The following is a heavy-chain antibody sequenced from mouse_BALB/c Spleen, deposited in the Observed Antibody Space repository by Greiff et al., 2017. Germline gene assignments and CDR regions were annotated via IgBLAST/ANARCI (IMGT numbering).Heavy chain of an antibody. J-gene: IGHJ4*01. Sequence: VQLQQSGPGLVKPSQSLSLTCTVTGYSITSDYAWNWIRQFPGNKLEWMGYISYSGSTSYNPSLKSRISITRDTSKNQFFLQLNSVTTEDTATYYCARDGTGGYAMNYWGQGTSVTVSS. CDR3: ARDGTGGYAMNY. CDR1: GYSITSDYA. V-gene: IGHV3-2*02. CDR2: ISYSGST. D-gene: IGHD3-3*01.